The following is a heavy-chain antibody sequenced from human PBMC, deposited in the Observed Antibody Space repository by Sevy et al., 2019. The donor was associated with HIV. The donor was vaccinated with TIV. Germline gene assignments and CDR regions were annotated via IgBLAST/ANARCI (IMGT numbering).Heavy chain of an antibody. CDR3: AKGDGYNFHYYYGMDV. CDR2: ISHDGSNK. V-gene: IGHV3-30*18. J-gene: IGHJ6*02. D-gene: IGHD5-12*01. Sequence: GGSLRLSCAASGFTFSSYVMHWVRQAPGKGLEWVAVISHDGSNKYYADSVKGRFTISRDNSKNTLYLQMNSLRAEDTAVYYCAKGDGYNFHYYYGMDVWGQGPTVTVSS. CDR1: GFTFSSYV.